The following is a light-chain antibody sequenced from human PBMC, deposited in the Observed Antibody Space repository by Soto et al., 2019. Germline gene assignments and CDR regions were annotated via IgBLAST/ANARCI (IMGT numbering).Light chain of an antibody. V-gene: IGKV1-9*01. J-gene: IGKJ4*01. CDR3: HQLNDYPLT. CDR2: AAS. CDR1: QGIGSY. Sequence: DIQLTQSPYFLSASVGDRVSITCRASQGIGSYVAWYQQKPGKAPNLLIYAASTLQSGVPSRFSGSGSGTEYTLTISSLQPVDFATYYCHQLNDYPLTFGGGTKVDI.